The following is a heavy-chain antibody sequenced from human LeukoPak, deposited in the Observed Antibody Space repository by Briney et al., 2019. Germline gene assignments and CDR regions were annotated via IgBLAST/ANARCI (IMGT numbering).Heavy chain of an antibody. CDR1: GFTFSDYY. D-gene: IGHD6-13*01. Sequence: GGSLRLSCAASGFTFSDYYMSWIRQAPGKGLEWVSYISSSGSTIYYADSVKGRFTISRDNAKNSLYLQMNSLRAEDTAVYYCARDHGSQQQSDAFDIWGQGTMVTVSS. CDR2: ISSSGSTI. V-gene: IGHV3-11*01. CDR3: ARDHGSQQQSDAFDI. J-gene: IGHJ3*02.